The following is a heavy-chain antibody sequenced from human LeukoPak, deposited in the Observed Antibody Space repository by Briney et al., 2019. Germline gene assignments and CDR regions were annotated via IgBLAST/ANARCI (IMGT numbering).Heavy chain of an antibody. J-gene: IGHJ4*02. V-gene: IGHV1-69*13. CDR1: GYPFTRYG. CDR3: ARGMGQEYYYDSSGYYPFDY. Sequence: EASVKVSCTTSGYPFTRYGISWVRQAPGQGLEWMGGIIPIFGTANYAQKFQGRVTITADESTSTAYMELSSLRSEDTAVYYCARGMGQEYYYDSSGYYPFDYWGQGTLVTVSS. D-gene: IGHD3-22*01. CDR2: IIPIFGTA.